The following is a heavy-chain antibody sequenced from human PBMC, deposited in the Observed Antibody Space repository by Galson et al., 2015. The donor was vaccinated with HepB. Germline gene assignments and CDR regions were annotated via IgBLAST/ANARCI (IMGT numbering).Heavy chain of an antibody. Sequence: SVKVSCKASGGTFSSYAISWVRQAPGQGLEWMGGIIPIFGTANYAQKFQGRVTITADKSTSTAYMELSSLRSEDTAVYYCARDGCIAAEDGSCWYFDLWGRGTLVTVSS. V-gene: IGHV1-69*06. CDR1: GGTFSSYA. J-gene: IGHJ2*01. CDR2: IIPIFGTA. CDR3: ARDGCIAAEDGSCWYFDL. D-gene: IGHD6-13*01.